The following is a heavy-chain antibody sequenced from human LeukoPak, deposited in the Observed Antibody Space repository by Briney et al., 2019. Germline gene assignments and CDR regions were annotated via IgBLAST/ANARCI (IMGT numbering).Heavy chain of an antibody. D-gene: IGHD2-2*01. CDR1: GFIFSSYG. V-gene: IGHV3-30*18. J-gene: IGHJ4*02. CDR3: AKGCSSTSCYYFDY. CDR2: IWYGGSNK. Sequence: PGRSLRLSCAASGFIFSSYGMHWVRQAPGKGLEWVAVIWYGGSNKYYADSVKGRFTISRDNSKNTLYLQMNSLRAEDTAVYYCAKGCSSTSCYYFDYWGQGTLVTVSS.